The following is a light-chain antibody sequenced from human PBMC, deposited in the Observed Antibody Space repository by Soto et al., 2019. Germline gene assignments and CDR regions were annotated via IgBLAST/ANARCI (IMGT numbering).Light chain of an antibody. CDR3: SSYTSSSTGV. CDR1: SSDVGGYNY. V-gene: IGLV2-14*01. Sequence: QSVLTQPASVSGSPGQSITISFTGTSSDVGGYNYVSWYQQHPGKAPKLMIYDVSNRPSGVSNRFSGSKSGNTASLTISGLQAEDEADYYCSSYTSSSTGVFGTGTKLTVL. J-gene: IGLJ1*01. CDR2: DVS.